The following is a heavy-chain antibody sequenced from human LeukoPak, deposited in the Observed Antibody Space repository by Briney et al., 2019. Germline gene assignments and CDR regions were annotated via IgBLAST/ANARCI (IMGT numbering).Heavy chain of an antibody. CDR3: AKGYYFDY. V-gene: IGHV3-30*18. CDR1: GFTFSSYG. Sequence: PGGSLRLSCAASGFTFSSYGMHWVRQAPGKGLEWVAVISYDGSNKYYADSVKGRFTISRDNSKNTLYLQMNRLRAEDTAVYYCAKGYYFDYWGQGTLVTVSS. CDR2: ISYDGSNK. J-gene: IGHJ4*02.